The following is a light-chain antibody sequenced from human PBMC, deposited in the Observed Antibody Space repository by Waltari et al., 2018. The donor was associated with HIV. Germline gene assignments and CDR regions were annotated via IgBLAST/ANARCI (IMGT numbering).Light chain of an antibody. V-gene: IGLV3-25*03. CDR3: QSADSSGTYVV. CDR1: ALPKQY. J-gene: IGLJ2*01. CDR2: KDS. Sequence: SYELTQPPSVSVSPGQTARTTCSGDALPKQYAYWYQQKPGQAPVLVIYKDSKRPSGIPERFSGSSSGTTVTLTIRGVQAEDETDYYCQSADSSGTYVVFGGGTKLTVL.